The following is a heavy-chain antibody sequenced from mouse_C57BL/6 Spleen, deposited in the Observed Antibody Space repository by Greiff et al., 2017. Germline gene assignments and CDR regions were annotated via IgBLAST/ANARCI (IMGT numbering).Heavy chain of an antibody. CDR1: GYTFTSYW. CDR3: AREEDERDFDY. CDR2: IHPNSGST. V-gene: IGHV1-64*01. Sequence: QVQLQQPGAELVKPGASVKLSCKASGYTFTSYWMHWVKQRPGQGLEWIGMIHPNSGSTNYNEKFKSKATLTVDKSSSTAYMQISSLTSEDSAVYYCAREEDERDFDYWGQGTTLTVSS. J-gene: IGHJ2*01.